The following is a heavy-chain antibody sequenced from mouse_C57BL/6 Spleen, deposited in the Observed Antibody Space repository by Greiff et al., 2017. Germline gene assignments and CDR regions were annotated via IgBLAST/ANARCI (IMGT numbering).Heavy chain of an antibody. D-gene: IGHD1-1*01. V-gene: IGHV1-82*01. CDR3: ARGFLWYSSSYDWYFEG. Sequence: QVQLQQSGPELVKPGASVKISCKASGYAFSSSWMNWVKQRPGKGLEWIGRIYPGGGDTKYNGKFKGKATLTADKSSSTAYMQLSSLTSEDSAVSFGARGFLWYSSSYDWYFEGWGTGATVTVSS. J-gene: IGHJ1*03. CDR2: IYPGGGDT. CDR1: GYAFSSSW.